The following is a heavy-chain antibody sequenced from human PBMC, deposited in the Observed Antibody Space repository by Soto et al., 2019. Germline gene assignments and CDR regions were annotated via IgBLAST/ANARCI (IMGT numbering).Heavy chain of an antibody. CDR3: ARVFKGYHYYDSSRYYRRFDY. CDR1: GYTFTSYG. CDR2: ISAYNGNT. J-gene: IGHJ4*02. Sequence: QVQLVQSGAEVKKPGASVKVSCKASGYTFTSYGISWVRQAPGQGLEWMGWISAYNGNTNYAQKLQGRVTMTTDTSTSTVYKELRSLRSDETAVYYCARVFKGYHYYDSSRYYRRFDYWGQGTLVTVSS. D-gene: IGHD3-22*01. V-gene: IGHV1-18*01.